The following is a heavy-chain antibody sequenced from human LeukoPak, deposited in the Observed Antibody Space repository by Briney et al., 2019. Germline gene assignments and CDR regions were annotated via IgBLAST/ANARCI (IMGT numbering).Heavy chain of an antibody. Sequence: ASVKVSCKASGYTFTSYDVNWVRQATGQGLEWMGWMNPISGDTGYALKFQGRVTMSRNTSISTAYMELGSLRSEDTAVYYCARDLRDGYSLFDYWGQGTLVTVSS. CDR2: MNPISGDT. D-gene: IGHD5-24*01. V-gene: IGHV1-8*01. CDR1: GYTFTSYD. J-gene: IGHJ4*02. CDR3: ARDLRDGYSLFDY.